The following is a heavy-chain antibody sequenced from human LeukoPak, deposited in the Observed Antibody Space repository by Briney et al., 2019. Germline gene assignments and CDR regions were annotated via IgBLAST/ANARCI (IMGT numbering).Heavy chain of an antibody. Sequence: GGSLRLSCAASGFTFSGYCMSWVRQAPGKGPEWVSGISCSGGSTSYAESGKGRFTITRDNFKNTLYMQMNTLRAQATAVYDCAKVRYCSGTSCYPIGAFDIWGQGTMVTVSS. CDR2: ISCSGGST. V-gene: IGHV3-23*01. D-gene: IGHD2-2*01. CDR1: GFTFSGYC. J-gene: IGHJ3*02. CDR3: AKVRYCSGTSCYPIGAFDI.